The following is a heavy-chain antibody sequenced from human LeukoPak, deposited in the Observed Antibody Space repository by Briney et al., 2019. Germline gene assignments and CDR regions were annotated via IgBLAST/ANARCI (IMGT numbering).Heavy chain of an antibody. Sequence: SGGSLRLSCVASGFRFNSYSMNWVRQAPGKGLEWISYISHGGGSMLFGDSVKGRFTISRDDAKNSVHLQMDSLSAEDTAVYYCARGFGDLFVFDYWGQGTLVTVSS. V-gene: IGHV3-48*04. D-gene: IGHD3-10*01. J-gene: IGHJ4*02. CDR3: ARGFGDLFVFDY. CDR1: GFRFNSYS. CDR2: ISHGGGSM.